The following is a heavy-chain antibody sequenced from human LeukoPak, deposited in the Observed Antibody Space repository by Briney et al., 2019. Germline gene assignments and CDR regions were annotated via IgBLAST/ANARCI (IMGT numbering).Heavy chain of an antibody. D-gene: IGHD1-26*01. CDR3: ARGVGTTISDAFDI. CDR2: INAGNGNT. V-gene: IGHV1-3*03. CDR1: GYTFTSYA. Sequence: ASVKVSCKASGYTFTSYAMHWVRQAPGQRLEWMGWINAGNGNTKYSQEFQGRVTITRDTSASTAYMELSSLRSEDMAVYYCARGVGTTISDAFDIWGQGTMVTVSS. J-gene: IGHJ3*02.